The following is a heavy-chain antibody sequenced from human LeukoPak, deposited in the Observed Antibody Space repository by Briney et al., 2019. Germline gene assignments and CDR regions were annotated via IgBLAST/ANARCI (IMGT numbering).Heavy chain of an antibody. CDR1: GFTVDNSY. D-gene: IGHD3-10*01. CDR2: LYSGGSK. Sequence: PGGSLRLSCAASGFTVDNSYMSWVRQAPGMGLDWVSILYSGGSKYYADSVKGRFNISRDNSKNTLFLQMDSLRAEDTAVYYCARDMGDASDIWGQGATVTVSS. J-gene: IGHJ3*02. V-gene: IGHV3-66*01. CDR3: ARDMGDASDI.